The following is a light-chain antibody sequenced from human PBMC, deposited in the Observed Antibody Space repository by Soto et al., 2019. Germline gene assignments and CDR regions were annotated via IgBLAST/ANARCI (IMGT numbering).Light chain of an antibody. Sequence: QSALTQPRSVSGSPGQSVTISCTGTNSDVGAYNYVSWYQQHPGKAPKFMIYDVSKRPSGVPDRFSGSKSGNTASLTISGLQAEDEADYYCCSYAGTYSYFFGTGTKLTVL. V-gene: IGLV2-11*01. CDR1: NSDVGAYNY. J-gene: IGLJ1*01. CDR3: CSYAGTYSYF. CDR2: DVS.